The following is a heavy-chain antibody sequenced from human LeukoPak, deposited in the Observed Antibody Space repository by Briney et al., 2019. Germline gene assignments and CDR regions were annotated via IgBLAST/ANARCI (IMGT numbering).Heavy chain of an antibody. J-gene: IGHJ4*02. D-gene: IGHD5-18*01. CDR3: TSDNDNGYTLWW. CDR2: ISYDGSGK. V-gene: IGHV3-30*04. Sequence: PGGSLRLSCAASGFTFSNYAMHWVRQAPGKGLEWVALISYDGSGKYYADSVKGRFTISRDNSKNTVDLQLNSLRAEDTAVYHCTSDNDNGYTLWWWGQGTLVTVSS. CDR1: GFTFSNYA.